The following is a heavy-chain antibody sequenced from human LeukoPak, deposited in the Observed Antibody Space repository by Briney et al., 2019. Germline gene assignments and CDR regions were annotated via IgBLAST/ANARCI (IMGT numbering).Heavy chain of an antibody. V-gene: IGHV4-59*08. D-gene: IGHD6-19*01. CDR3: ARRTVAGTLDY. CDR1: GGSISKYS. J-gene: IGHJ4*02. Sequence: SGTLCLTCTVTGGSISKYSWRWIRQPQGKGLEWIGYIYYSGSTNYTPSLKSRVTISVDTSKNQFSLKLSSVTAADTAVYYCARRTVAGTLDYWGQGTLVTVPS. CDR2: IYYSGST.